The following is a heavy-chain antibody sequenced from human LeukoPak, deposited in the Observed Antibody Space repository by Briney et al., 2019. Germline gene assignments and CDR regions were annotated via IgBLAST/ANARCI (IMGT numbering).Heavy chain of an antibody. CDR2: ISSCGST. V-gene: IGHV3-66*01. CDR3: ARDLNYDYVWGSYRYHALGY. Sequence: GVSVRLSCAASGFTVSSNYMSWVRQAPGKGLEWVSVISSCGSTYYADSVKGRFTISRDNSKNTLYLQMNSLRAEDTAVYYCARDLNYDYVWGSYRYHALGYWGQGTLVTAST. D-gene: IGHD3-16*02. J-gene: IGHJ4*02. CDR1: GFTVSSNY.